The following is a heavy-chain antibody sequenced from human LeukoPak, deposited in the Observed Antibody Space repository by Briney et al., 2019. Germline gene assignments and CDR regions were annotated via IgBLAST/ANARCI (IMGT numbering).Heavy chain of an antibody. CDR3: ASGYYDRTYGMDV. J-gene: IGHJ6*02. Sequence: GASVKVSCKASGYTFNYGISWVRQAPGQRLEWKGWISTYNGNTNYAQKLQDRVTLTTDPSTGTAYMELRSLGSDDTAVYYCASGYYDRTYGMDVWGQGTTVTGSS. D-gene: IGHD3-22*01. CDR2: ISTYNGNT. V-gene: IGHV1-18*01. CDR1: GYTFNYG.